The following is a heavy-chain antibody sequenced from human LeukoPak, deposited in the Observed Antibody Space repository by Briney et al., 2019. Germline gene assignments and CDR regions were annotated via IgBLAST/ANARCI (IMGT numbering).Heavy chain of an antibody. CDR3: ARDRCSSTSCFPGRFDYFDY. CDR1: GYTFTSYG. Sequence: GASVKVSCKASGYTFTSYGISWVRQAPGQGLEWMGWISAYNGNTNYAQKLQGRVTMTTDTSTSTAYMELRSLRSDDTAVYYCARDRCSSTSCFPGRFDYFDYWGQGTLVTVSS. CDR2: ISAYNGNT. J-gene: IGHJ4*02. V-gene: IGHV1-18*01. D-gene: IGHD2-2*01.